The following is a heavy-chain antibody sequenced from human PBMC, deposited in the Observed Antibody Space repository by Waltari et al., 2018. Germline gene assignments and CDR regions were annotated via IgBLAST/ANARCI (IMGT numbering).Heavy chain of an antibody. CDR3: ARVVSTVAGLPFDY. J-gene: IGHJ4*02. D-gene: IGHD2-2*01. CDR1: GGSISSGGYY. Sequence: QVQLQESGPGLVKPSQTLSLPCTFSGGSISSGGYYWTGHRQHPGKGLEWIGYIYYRGSTYYNPSLKSRVTISVDTSKNQFSLKLSSVTAADTAVYYCARVVSTVAGLPFDYWGQGTLVTVSS. V-gene: IGHV4-31*03. CDR2: IYYRGST.